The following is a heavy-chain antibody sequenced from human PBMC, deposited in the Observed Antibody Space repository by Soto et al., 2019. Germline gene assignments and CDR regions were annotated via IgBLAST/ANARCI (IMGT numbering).Heavy chain of an antibody. J-gene: IGHJ3*02. CDR3: GAFRSGYSHTDAFDI. CDR2: IHHSGST. Sequence: QVQLQESGPGLVKPSGTLSLTCAVSGGSISSNNWWTWVRQPPGKGLEWIGEIHHSGSTNYNPSLESRVTLSXAXSKXHFSLNLHSVTAADTAVYYCGAFRSGYSHTDAFDIWGQGTMVTVSS. D-gene: IGHD3-22*01. CDR1: GGSISSNNW. V-gene: IGHV4-4*02.